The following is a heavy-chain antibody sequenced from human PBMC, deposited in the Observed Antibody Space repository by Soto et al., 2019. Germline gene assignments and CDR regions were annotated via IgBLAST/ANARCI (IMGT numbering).Heavy chain of an antibody. CDR1: GGTFSTYA. D-gene: IGHD2-15*01. J-gene: IGHJ4*02. CDR2: IIPIFGTA. CDR3: GAAVGSSARKFDY. V-gene: IGHV1-69*01. Sequence: QVQLVQSGAEVKKPGSSVKVSCKASGGTFSTYAISWVRQAPGQGLEWMGGIIPIFGTANYAQKFQGRVTITASESPSTAYRGLSSLVSEDTAVYYCGAAVGSSARKFDYWGQGTLVTVSS.